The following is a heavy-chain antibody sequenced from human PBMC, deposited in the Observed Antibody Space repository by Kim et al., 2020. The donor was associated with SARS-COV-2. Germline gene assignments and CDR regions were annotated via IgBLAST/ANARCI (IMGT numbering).Heavy chain of an antibody. CDR1: GGSISSYY. CDR2: IYYSGST. J-gene: IGHJ5*02. D-gene: IGHD3-22*01. Sequence: SETLSLTCTVSGGSISSYYWIWIRQPPGKGLEWIGYIYYSGSTNYNPSLKSRVTISLDTSKNQFSLKLTSVTAADTAVYYCARAGYYYDSSGYKWFDHWGQGTLVTVSS. V-gene: IGHV4-59*01. CDR3: ARAGYYYDSSGYKWFDH.